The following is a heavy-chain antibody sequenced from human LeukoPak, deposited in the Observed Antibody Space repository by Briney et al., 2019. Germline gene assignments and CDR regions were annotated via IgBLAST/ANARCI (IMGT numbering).Heavy chain of an antibody. Sequence: SGTLSLTCAVSGGSISSSNWWSWVRQPPGKGLEWIGEIYHSGSTNYNPSLKSRVTISVDKSKNQFSLKLSSVTAADTAVYYCAGHLRGAPIGSWFDPWGQGTLVTVSS. D-gene: IGHD3-10*01. CDR1: GGSISSSNW. CDR2: IYHSGST. J-gene: IGHJ5*02. CDR3: AGHLRGAPIGSWFDP. V-gene: IGHV4-4*02.